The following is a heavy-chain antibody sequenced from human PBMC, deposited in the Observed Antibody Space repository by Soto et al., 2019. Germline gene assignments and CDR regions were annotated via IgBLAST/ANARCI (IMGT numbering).Heavy chain of an antibody. D-gene: IGHD3-10*01. CDR3: ARAYRGSATRGWFDP. CDR2: IYYSGST. J-gene: IGHJ5*02. CDR1: GGSISSGGYY. V-gene: IGHV4-31*03. Sequence: QVQLQESGPGLVKPSQTLSLTCTVSGGSISSGGYYWSWIRQHPGKGLEWIGYIYYSGSTYYNPSRTSRVTMSVDTSKNQFSLKLNSVTAADTAVYYCARAYRGSATRGWFDPWGQGTLVTVSS.